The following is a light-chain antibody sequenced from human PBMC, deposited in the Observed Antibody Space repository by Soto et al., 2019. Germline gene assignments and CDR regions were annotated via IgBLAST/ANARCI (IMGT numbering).Light chain of an antibody. Sequence: DIQMTQSPSTLSASVGDRVTITCRASQSISYWLAWYQQKPGKAPKLLIYKASNLESGVPSRFSGSGSGTEFSLTISSLQPDDFATYYCQQYAGYPITFGGGTKVEIK. CDR1: QSISYW. CDR3: QQYAGYPIT. CDR2: KAS. V-gene: IGKV1-5*03. J-gene: IGKJ4*01.